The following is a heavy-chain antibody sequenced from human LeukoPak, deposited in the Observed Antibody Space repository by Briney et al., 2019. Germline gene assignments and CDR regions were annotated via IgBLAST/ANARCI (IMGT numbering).Heavy chain of an antibody. CDR3: ARRKTLFWYFDY. Sequence: PSETLSLTCAVSGYSISSGYSWDWIRQSPGKGLEWIGNIYSSGSTYYNPSLKSRVTISVDTSKNQFSLGLNSVTAADTAVYYCARRKTLFWYFDYWGQGTLVTVSS. J-gene: IGHJ4*02. D-gene: IGHD3-3*01. CDR1: GYSISSGYS. V-gene: IGHV4-38-2*01. CDR2: IYSSGST.